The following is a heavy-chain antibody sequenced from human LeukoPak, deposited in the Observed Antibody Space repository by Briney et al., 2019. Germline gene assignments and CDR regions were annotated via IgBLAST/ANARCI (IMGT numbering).Heavy chain of an antibody. V-gene: IGHV4-39*01. J-gene: IGHJ5*02. D-gene: IGHD3-10*01. CDR1: GGSTSSSVYY. CDR3: ARHARYLSGENWFDA. Sequence: KPSETLSLTCTVSGGSTSSSVYYWGWVRQPPGKGLEWIGSVYYSGSTYYNPSLKSRVTISLDMSQNHFSLRLTSVTAADTAVYYSARHARYLSGENWFDAWGQGTMVTVSS. CDR2: VYYSGST.